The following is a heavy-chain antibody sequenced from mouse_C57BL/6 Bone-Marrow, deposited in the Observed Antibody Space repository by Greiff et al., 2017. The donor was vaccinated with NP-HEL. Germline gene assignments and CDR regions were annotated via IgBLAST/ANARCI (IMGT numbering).Heavy chain of an antibody. Sequence: VQLQQPGAELVKPGASVKMSCKASGYTFTSYWITWVKQRPGQGLEWIGDIYPGSGSTNYNEKFKSKATLTVDTSSSTAYMQLSSLTSEDSAVYYCARYPSYYGSSHWYFDVWGTGTTVTVSS. V-gene: IGHV1-55*01. J-gene: IGHJ1*03. CDR3: ARYPSYYGSSHWYFDV. CDR1: GYTFTSYW. D-gene: IGHD1-1*01. CDR2: IYPGSGST.